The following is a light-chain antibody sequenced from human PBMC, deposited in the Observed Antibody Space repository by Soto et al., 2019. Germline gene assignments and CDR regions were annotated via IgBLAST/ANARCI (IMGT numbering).Light chain of an antibody. V-gene: IGLV2-8*01. Sequence: QSALTQPPSASGSPGQSVTISCTGTSSDVGGYNYVSWYQQHPGKAPKLMIDDVSKRPSGVPDRFSGSKSGNTASLTVSGLQAEDEADYYCSSYAGSNNVVFGGGTKLTVL. CDR2: DVS. CDR1: SSDVGGYNY. J-gene: IGLJ2*01. CDR3: SSYAGSNNVV.